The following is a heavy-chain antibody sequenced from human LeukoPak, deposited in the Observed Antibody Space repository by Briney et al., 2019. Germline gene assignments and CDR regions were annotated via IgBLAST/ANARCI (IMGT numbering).Heavy chain of an antibody. D-gene: IGHD1-1*01. CDR3: ARGTMAPNWFDP. J-gene: IGHJ5*02. V-gene: IGHV1-3*01. Sequence: ASVKVSXKASGYTFTSYAMHWVRQAPGQRLEWMGWINAGNGNTKYSQKFQGRVTITRDTSASTAYMELSSLRSEDTAVYYCARGTMAPNWFDPWGQGTLVTVSS. CDR2: INAGNGNT. CDR1: GYTFTSYA.